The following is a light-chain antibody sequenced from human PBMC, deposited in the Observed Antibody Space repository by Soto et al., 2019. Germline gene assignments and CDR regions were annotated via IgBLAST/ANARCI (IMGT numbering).Light chain of an antibody. V-gene: IGKV1D-43*01. J-gene: IGKJ4*01. CDR3: HNNSQLT. CDR1: QGITIY. CDR2: SAS. Sequence: AIRLTQSPFSLSASVGDRVTITCRASQGITIYLAWYQQKPAKAPKIFIYSASSLQSGVPSRFSGSGSGTDYTLTSRHLQPFDFSTYHRHNNSQLTFGGGTKLEIK.